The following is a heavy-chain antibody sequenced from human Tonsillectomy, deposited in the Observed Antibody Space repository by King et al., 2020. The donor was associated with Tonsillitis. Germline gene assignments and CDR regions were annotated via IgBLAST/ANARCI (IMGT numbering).Heavy chain of an antibody. V-gene: IGHV4-59*01. CDR1: GGSISSYY. D-gene: IGHD3-10*01. CDR2: IYYSGST. Sequence: QLQESGPGLVKPSETLSLTCTVSGGSISSYYWSWIRQPPGKGLEWIGYIYYSGSTNYNPSLKSRVTISVDTSKNQFSLKLSSVTAADTAVYYCAGVSYGSGYNFDYWGQGTLVTVSS. J-gene: IGHJ4*02. CDR3: AGVSYGSGYNFDY.